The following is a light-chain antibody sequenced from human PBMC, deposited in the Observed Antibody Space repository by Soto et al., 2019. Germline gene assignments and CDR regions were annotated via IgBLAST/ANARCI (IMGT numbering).Light chain of an antibody. Sequence: QSALTQPACVSGSPGQSITISCTGTSSDVGSYNLVSWYQQHPGKAPKLMIYEGSKRPSGLSNRFSGSKSGNTASLTISGLQSEDEADYYCCSYAGSSTLVFGGGTNLTVL. CDR2: EGS. CDR3: CSYAGSSTLV. V-gene: IGLV2-23*01. J-gene: IGLJ2*01. CDR1: SSDVGSYNL.